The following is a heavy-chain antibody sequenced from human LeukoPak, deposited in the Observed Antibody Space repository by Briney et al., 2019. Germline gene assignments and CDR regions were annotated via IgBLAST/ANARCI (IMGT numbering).Heavy chain of an antibody. CDR3: ARGVRAVAAIDY. CDR2: INHSGST. J-gene: IGHJ4*02. V-gene: IGHV4-34*01. CDR1: GFTVSSNY. Sequence: GSLRLSCAASGFTVSSNYMSWVRQAPGKGLEWIGEINHSGSTNYNPSLKSRVTISVDTSKNQFSLKLSSVTAADTAVYYCARGVRAVAAIDYWGQGTLVTVSS. D-gene: IGHD6-19*01.